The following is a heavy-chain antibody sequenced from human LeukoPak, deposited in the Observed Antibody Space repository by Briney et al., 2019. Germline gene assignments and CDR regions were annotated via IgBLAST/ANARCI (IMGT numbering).Heavy chain of an antibody. Sequence: SETLSLTCTVSGGSISSSSYYWGWIRQPPGKGLEWIGEINHSGSTNYNPSLKSRVTISVDTSKNQFSLKLTSVTAADTAVYYCVRLIGYFDYWGQGTLVTVSS. CDR2: INHSGST. J-gene: IGHJ4*02. V-gene: IGHV4-39*07. CDR1: GGSISSSSYY. CDR3: VRLIGYFDY. D-gene: IGHD2/OR15-2a*01.